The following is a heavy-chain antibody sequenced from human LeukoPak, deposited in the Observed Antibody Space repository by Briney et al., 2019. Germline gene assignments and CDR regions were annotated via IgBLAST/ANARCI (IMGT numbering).Heavy chain of an antibody. D-gene: IGHD1-1*01. Sequence: GGSLRLSCAASGFTFSTYGMHWVRQAPGKGLEWVAVISYDGSNKYYADSVKGRFTISRDNSKNTLYLQMNSLRAEDTAVYYCARDWNHYLDYWGQGTLVTVSS. CDR1: GFTFSTYG. CDR3: ARDWNHYLDY. CDR2: ISYDGSNK. J-gene: IGHJ4*02. V-gene: IGHV3-30*03.